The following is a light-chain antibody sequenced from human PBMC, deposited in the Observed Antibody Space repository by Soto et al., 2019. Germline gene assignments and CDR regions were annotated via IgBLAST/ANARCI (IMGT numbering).Light chain of an antibody. CDR3: QQYGSSTPLT. CDR1: QSVSSSS. J-gene: IGKJ4*01. Sequence: VLTQSPGTLSLSPGERATLSCRASQSVSSSSLAWYQQKPGQAPRILIYGASTRATGIPDRFSGSGSGTDFTLTISRLEPEDFAVYYCQQYGSSTPLTFGGGTKVEIK. V-gene: IGKV3-20*01. CDR2: GAS.